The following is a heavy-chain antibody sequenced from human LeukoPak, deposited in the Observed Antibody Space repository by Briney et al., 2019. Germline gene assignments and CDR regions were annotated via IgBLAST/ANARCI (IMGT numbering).Heavy chain of an antibody. CDR2: ISNSGDT. D-gene: IGHD6-19*01. CDR3: ARAPGSGWSA. V-gene: IGHV4-38-2*01. Sequence: SETLSLTCAVSGYSISSGYYWGWIRQPPGEGLEWIGAISNSGDTYYKPSLKSRLIISLDTFKNHFSLSLISVTAADTAVYYCARAPGSGWSAWGRGTLVTVYS. J-gene: IGHJ5*02. CDR1: GYSISSGYY.